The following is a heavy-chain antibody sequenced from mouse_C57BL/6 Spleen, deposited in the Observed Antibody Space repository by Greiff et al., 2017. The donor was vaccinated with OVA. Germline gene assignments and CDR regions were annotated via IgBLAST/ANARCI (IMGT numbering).Heavy chain of an antibody. D-gene: IGHD1-1*01. Sequence: VQLQQSGPELVKPGASVKISCKASGYTFTDYYMNWVKQSHGKSLEWIGDINPNNGGTSYNQKFKGKATLTVDKSSSTAYMELRSLTSEDSAVYYCARDITTVVAYYYAMDYWGQGTSVTVSS. V-gene: IGHV1-26*01. CDR1: GYTFTDYY. CDR2: INPNNGGT. CDR3: ARDITTVVAYYYAMDY. J-gene: IGHJ4*01.